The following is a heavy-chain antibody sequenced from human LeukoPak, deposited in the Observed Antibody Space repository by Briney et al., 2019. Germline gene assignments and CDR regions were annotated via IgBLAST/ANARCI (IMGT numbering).Heavy chain of an antibody. Sequence: SQTLSLTCTVSRGSISSGNYYWSWIRQPAGKGLEWLGRFHTRGSTNYNPSLKSRVIISVDTSKDQFSLKLNSVTAADTAVYYCARVLYYDFWSGYLWYFDLWGRGTLVTVSS. CDR2: FHTRGST. J-gene: IGHJ2*01. CDR1: RGSISSGNYY. CDR3: ARVLYYDFWSGYLWYFDL. V-gene: IGHV4-61*02. D-gene: IGHD3-3*01.